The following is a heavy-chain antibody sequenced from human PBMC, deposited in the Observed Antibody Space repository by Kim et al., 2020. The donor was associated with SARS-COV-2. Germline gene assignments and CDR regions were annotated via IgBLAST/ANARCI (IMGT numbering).Heavy chain of an antibody. D-gene: IGHD2-21*02. J-gene: IGHJ5*02. Sequence: RFTISRDNAKNSLYLQMNSLRAEDTAVYYCARVQNPLYCGGDCYRNWFDPWGQGTLVTVSS. V-gene: IGHV3-11*06. CDR3: ARVQNPLYCGGDCYRNWFDP.